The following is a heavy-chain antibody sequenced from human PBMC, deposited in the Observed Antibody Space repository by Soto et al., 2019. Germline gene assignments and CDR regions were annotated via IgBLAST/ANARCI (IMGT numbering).Heavy chain of an antibody. J-gene: IGHJ4*02. CDR2: INHSGST. CDR3: ARSGYRSSWYSSNFDY. V-gene: IGHV4-34*01. Sequence: SETLSLTCAVYGGSFSGYYWSWIRQPPGKGLEWIGEINHSGSTNYNPSLKSRVTISVDTSKNQFSLKLSSVTAADTAVYYCARSGYRSSWYSSNFDYWGQGTLVTVYS. CDR1: GGSFSGYY. D-gene: IGHD6-13*01.